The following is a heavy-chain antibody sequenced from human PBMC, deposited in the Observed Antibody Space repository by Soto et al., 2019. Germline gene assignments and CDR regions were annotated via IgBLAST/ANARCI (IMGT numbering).Heavy chain of an antibody. CDR1: GGSISSYY. CDR2: IYTSGST. J-gene: IGHJ4*02. Sequence: QVQLQESGPGLVKPSETLSLTCTVSGGSISSYYWSWIRQPAGQGLEWIGRIYTSGSTNYNPSLKSRVTMSVDTSKRQFALEPSSVTAADTAVYYCATEREGQASRSFDYWGRGTLVTVSS. CDR3: ATEREGQASRSFDY. V-gene: IGHV4-4*07.